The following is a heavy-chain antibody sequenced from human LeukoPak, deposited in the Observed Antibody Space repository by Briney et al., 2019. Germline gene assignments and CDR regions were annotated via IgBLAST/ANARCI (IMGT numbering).Heavy chain of an antibody. CDR1: GFTFSSYG. V-gene: IGHV3-33*01. J-gene: IGHJ3*02. Sequence: GRSLRLSCAASGFTFSSYGMHWVRQAPGKGLEWVAVIWYDGSNKYYADSVKGRFTISRDNSKNTLYLQMNSLRAEDTAVYYCARDKEGGSCYAFDIWGQGTMVTVSS. D-gene: IGHD1-26*01. CDR3: ARDKEGGSCYAFDI. CDR2: IWYDGSNK.